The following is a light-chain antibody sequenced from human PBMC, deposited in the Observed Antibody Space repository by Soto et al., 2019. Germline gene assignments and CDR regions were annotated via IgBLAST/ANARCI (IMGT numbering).Light chain of an antibody. CDR3: QQSYSIPHT. J-gene: IGKJ2*01. V-gene: IGKV1-39*01. Sequence: DLQMTQSPSSLSASVGDRVSITCRASQSISIYLSWYQQKPGKAPKLLIYAASSLQSGVPSRFSGRGSGTDFTLTISSLQPEDFAAYYCQQSYSIPHTFGQGTKLEIK. CDR2: AAS. CDR1: QSISIY.